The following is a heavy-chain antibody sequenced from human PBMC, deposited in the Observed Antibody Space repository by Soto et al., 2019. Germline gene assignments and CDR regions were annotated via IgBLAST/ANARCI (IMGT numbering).Heavy chain of an antibody. J-gene: IGHJ5*02. CDR2: IYWNDDK. Sequence: SGPTLVNPTQTLTPTCTFSGFSPSTSGVGVGWIRQPPGKALEWLALIYWNDDKRYSPSLKSRLTITKDTSKNQVVLTMTNMDPVDTATYYCAHRRPSGSHNWFDPWGQGTLVTVSS. CDR1: GFSPSTSGVG. D-gene: IGHD1-26*01. V-gene: IGHV2-5*01. CDR3: AHRRPSGSHNWFDP.